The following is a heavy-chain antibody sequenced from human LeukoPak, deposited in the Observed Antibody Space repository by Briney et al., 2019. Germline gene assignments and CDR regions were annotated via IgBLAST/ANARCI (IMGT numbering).Heavy chain of an antibody. D-gene: IGHD3-3*01. CDR3: ARDSTTSIFGVDPFDY. Sequence: PSETLSLTCTVSGGSISSYYWSWIRQPAGKGLEWIGRIYTSGSTNYNPSLKSRVTMSVDTSKNQFSLKLSSVTAADTAVYYCARDSTTSIFGVDPFDYWGQGTLVTVSS. J-gene: IGHJ4*02. CDR1: GGSISSYY. V-gene: IGHV4-4*07. CDR2: IYTSGST.